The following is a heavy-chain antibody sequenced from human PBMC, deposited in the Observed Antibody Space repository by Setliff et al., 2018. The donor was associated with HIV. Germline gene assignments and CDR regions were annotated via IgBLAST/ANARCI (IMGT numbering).Heavy chain of an antibody. D-gene: IGHD3-3*01. CDR1: GFTFSSFS. CDR3: VRDFEYWSGVFVWGYFHF. V-gene: IGHV3-64D*08. Sequence: GGSLRLSCSSYGFTFSSFSMHWVRQAPGKGLQYVAGINGNGQTTYYGDSVKGRFTISRDKSKNTLSLQLNSLRPEDTAMYHCVRDFEYWSGVFVWGYFHFWGQGTPVTVSS. J-gene: IGHJ4*02. CDR2: INGNGQTT.